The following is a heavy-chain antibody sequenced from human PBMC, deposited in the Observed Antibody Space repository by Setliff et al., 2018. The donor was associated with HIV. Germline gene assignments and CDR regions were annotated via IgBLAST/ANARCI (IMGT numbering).Heavy chain of an antibody. CDR3: VRSGCNGNICYDSRGWLDS. J-gene: IGHJ5*01. D-gene: IGHD5-12*01. CDR2: IYTRGST. CDR1: GGSIDSGNYD. V-gene: IGHV4-61*02. Sequence: PSETLSLTCTVSGGSIDSGNYDWNWVRQPGGKGLEWIGRIYTRGSTKYSPTFESRVTMSLDTSKNQLSLNLRSVTAADTALYYCVRSGCNGNICYDSRGWLDSWGQGTLVTVSS.